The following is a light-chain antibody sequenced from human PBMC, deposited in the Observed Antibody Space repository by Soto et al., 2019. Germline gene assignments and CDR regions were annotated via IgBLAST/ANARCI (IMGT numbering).Light chain of an antibody. J-gene: IGLJ1*01. Sequence: QSVLTQPASVSGSPGQSITISCTGTSSDVGAYNYVSWYQQHPGKAHKLMIYDVRNRPSGVSNRFSGSKSGNTASLTISGLRAEDEADYYCSSYAGNTWVFGTGTKVTVL. V-gene: IGLV2-14*01. CDR2: DVR. CDR1: SSDVGAYNY. CDR3: SSYAGNTWV.